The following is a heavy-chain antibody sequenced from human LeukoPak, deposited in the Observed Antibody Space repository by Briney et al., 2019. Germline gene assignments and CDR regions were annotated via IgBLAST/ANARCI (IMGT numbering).Heavy chain of an antibody. CDR2: ISSSSSTI. V-gene: IGHV3-48*01. CDR1: GFTFSSYS. D-gene: IGHD3-22*01. CDR3: ARWDYYDNSGLIEGSPSTSPDAFDI. J-gene: IGHJ3*02. Sequence: PGGSLRLSCAASGFTFSSYSMNWVRQAPGKGLEWVSYISSSSSTIYYADSVKGRFTISRDNAKNSLYLQMNSLRAEDTAVYYCARWDYYDNSGLIEGSPSTSPDAFDIWGQGTVVTVSS.